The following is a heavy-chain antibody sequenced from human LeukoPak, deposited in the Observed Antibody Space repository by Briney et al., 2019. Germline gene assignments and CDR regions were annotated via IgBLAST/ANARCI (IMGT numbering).Heavy chain of an antibody. V-gene: IGHV4-61*01. CDR2: IYYSGST. D-gene: IGHD6-19*01. J-gene: IGHJ4*02. CDR1: GGSVSSSSYY. Sequence: SETLSLTCTVSGGSVSSSSYYWSWIRQPPGKGLEWIGYIYYSGSTNYNPSLKSRVTISVDTSKNQFSLKLSSVTAADTAVYFCARGSSGYPWYWGQGTLVTVSS. CDR3: ARGSSGYPWY.